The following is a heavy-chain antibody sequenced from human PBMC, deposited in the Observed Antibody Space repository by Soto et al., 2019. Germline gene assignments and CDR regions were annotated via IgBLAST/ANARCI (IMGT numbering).Heavy chain of an antibody. D-gene: IGHD5-18*01. Sequence: VPLVQSGAELKKPGSSVKVSCKASGGTFSSYTISWVRQAPGQGLEWMGRIIPILGIANYAQKFQGRVTITADKATSTAYMELSSLRSEDTAVYYCARDDGDTATCDYWGQGTLVTVSS. CDR3: ARDDGDTATCDY. CDR2: IIPILGIA. V-gene: IGHV1-69*08. J-gene: IGHJ4*02. CDR1: GGTFSSYT.